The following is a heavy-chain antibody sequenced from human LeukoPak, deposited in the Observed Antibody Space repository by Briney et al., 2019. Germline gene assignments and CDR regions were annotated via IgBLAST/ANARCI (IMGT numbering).Heavy chain of an antibody. Sequence: GSSVKVSCKASGGTFSSYAISWVRQAPGQGLEWMGRIIPILGIANYAQKLQGRVTMTTDTSTSTAYMELRSLRSDDTAVYYCARAPGGGGYSSGWYGDYWGQGTLVTVSS. CDR2: IIPILGIA. D-gene: IGHD6-19*01. CDR3: ARAPGGGGYSSGWYGDY. CDR1: GGTFSSYA. V-gene: IGHV1-69*04. J-gene: IGHJ4*02.